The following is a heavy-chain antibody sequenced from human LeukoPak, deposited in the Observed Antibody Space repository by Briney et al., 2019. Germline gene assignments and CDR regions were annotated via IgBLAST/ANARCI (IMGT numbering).Heavy chain of an antibody. D-gene: IGHD5-18*01. CDR2: ISGSGGST. Sequence: PGGSLRLSCAASGFTFDDYAMHWVRQAPGKGLEWVSAISGSGGSTYYADSVKGRFTISRDNSKNTLYLQMNSLRAEDTAVYYCAKDRSPYTAMVPFDYWGQGTLVTVSS. CDR3: AKDRSPYTAMVPFDY. J-gene: IGHJ4*02. V-gene: IGHV3-23*01. CDR1: GFTFDDYA.